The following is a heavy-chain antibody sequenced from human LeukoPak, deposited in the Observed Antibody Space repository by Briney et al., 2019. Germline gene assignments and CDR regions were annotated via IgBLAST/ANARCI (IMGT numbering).Heavy chain of an antibody. D-gene: IGHD3-9*01. V-gene: IGHV4-39*07. CDR1: GGSISGSTYY. Sequence: RPSETLSLTCTVSGGSISGSTYYWGWIRQPPGKGLEWIGSIYYSGSTYYNPSLKSRVTISVDTSKNQFSLKLSSVTAADTAVYYCAREDYDILTGYPNFDYWGQGTLVTVSS. J-gene: IGHJ4*02. CDR2: IYYSGST. CDR3: AREDYDILTGYPNFDY.